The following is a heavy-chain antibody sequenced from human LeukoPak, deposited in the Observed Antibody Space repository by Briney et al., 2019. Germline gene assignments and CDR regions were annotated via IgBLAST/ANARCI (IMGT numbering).Heavy chain of an antibody. CDR3: ARDPGFLQQLGTQFDY. D-gene: IGHD6-13*01. CDR2: ILSDGNNK. V-gene: IGHV3-30-3*01. CDR1: GFILSSQA. Sequence: GGSLRLSCGASGFILSSQAMHWVRQAPGKGLEWVAVILSDGNNKYYADSVKGRFTLSRDNSKNTLYLQMNSLRPEDTAVYHCARDPGFLQQLGTQFDYWGQGTLVTVSS. J-gene: IGHJ4*02.